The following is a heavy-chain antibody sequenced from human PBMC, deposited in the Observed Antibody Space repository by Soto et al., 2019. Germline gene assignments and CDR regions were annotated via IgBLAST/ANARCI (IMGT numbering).Heavy chain of an antibody. J-gene: IGHJ6*02. CDR3: ARGATGYSSGWSYYYYGMDV. Sequence: QVQLVESGGGVVQPGRSLRLSCAASGFTFSSYAMHWVRQAPGKGLEWVAVISYDGSNKYYADSVKGRFTISRDNSKNTLYLQMNSLRAEDTAVYYCARGATGYSSGWSYYYYGMDVWGQGTTVTVSS. V-gene: IGHV3-30-3*01. CDR1: GFTFSSYA. D-gene: IGHD6-19*01. CDR2: ISYDGSNK.